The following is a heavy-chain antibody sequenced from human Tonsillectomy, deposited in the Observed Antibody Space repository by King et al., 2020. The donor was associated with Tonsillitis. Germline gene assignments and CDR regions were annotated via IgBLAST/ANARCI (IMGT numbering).Heavy chain of an antibody. J-gene: IGHJ1*01. CDR2: IYYSGST. D-gene: IGHD2-21*01. CDR1: GGSISSSSYY. Sequence: QLQESGPGLVKPSETLSLTCTVSGGSISSSSYYWGWIRQPPGKGLEWIGSIYYSGSTYYNPSLKSRVTITVDTSKNQFSLKLSSVTSADTAVYDWAWEDGDFTSYFRRWGQGTLVTVSS. V-gene: IGHV4-39*07. CDR3: AWEDGDFTSYFRR.